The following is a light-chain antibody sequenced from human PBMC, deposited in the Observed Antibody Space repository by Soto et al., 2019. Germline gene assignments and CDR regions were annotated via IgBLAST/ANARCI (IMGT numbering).Light chain of an antibody. Sequence: QSVLTQPPSVSAAPGQKVTISCSGGSSNIENNYVSWYQHVPGTAPKLLIYDNNKRPSEIPDRFSGSKSGTSATLAITGLEAGDEADYYRQTWDSSLGGGVFGGGAKLTVL. V-gene: IGLV1-51*01. J-gene: IGLJ2*01. CDR1: SSNIENNY. CDR3: QTWDSSLGGGV. CDR2: DNN.